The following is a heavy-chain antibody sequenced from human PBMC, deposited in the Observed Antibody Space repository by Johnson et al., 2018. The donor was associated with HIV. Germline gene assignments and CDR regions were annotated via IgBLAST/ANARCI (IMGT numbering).Heavy chain of an antibody. CDR2: IYSGGNT. V-gene: IGHV3-66*01. D-gene: IGHD5-12*01. Sequence: VQLVESGGGVVQPGRSLRLSCAASGFTVSSNYMSWVRQAPGKGLEWVSVIYSGGNTYYAESVKGRLTISRDNSKNTLYLQMNSLGAEDTAVYYCAKAPPLSTYDYDAFDVWGQGTMVTVSS. CDR3: AKAPPLSTYDYDAFDV. CDR1: GFTVSSNY. J-gene: IGHJ3*01.